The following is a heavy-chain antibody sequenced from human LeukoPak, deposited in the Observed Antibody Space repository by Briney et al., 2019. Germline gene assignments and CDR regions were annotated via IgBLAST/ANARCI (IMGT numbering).Heavy chain of an antibody. CDR2: ISGSGGRI. V-gene: IGHV3-23*01. CDR1: GFTFSSYA. J-gene: IGHJ5*01. CDR3: AKEGRTTWYRGWFDS. D-gene: IGHD6-13*01. Sequence: PGGSLRLPCAASGFTFSSYAMSWGRQAPGKGLEWVSAISGSGGRIYYGASVKGRFTISRDNSKDTLYLQMNSLRAADTAVYYCAKEGRTTWYRGWFDSWGQGTLVIVSS.